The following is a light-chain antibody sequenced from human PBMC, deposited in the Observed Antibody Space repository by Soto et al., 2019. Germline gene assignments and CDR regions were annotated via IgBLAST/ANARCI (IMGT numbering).Light chain of an antibody. Sequence: QSVLTQPPSASGSPGQSVTISCTGTSSDVGGYNYVSWYQQHPGKAPKLIIYEVTKRPSGVPDRFSGSKSGNMASLTVSGLQAEDEADYYCTSYAGSSNLAVFGGGTQLTGL. CDR3: TSYAGSSNLAV. CDR1: SSDVGGYNY. CDR2: EVT. J-gene: IGLJ2*01. V-gene: IGLV2-8*01.